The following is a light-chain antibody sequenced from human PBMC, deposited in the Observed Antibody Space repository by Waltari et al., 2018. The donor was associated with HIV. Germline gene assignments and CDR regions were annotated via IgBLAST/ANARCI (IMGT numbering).Light chain of an antibody. CDR1: QSVSTRY. J-gene: IGKJ3*01. CDR3: QQYGSSPGIT. Sequence: EIVLTQSPGPLSLSPGDRATLSSSARQSVSTRYLSCYPHTPGHPPTLLIYGASSRATGIPDRFSGSGSGTDFTLTISRLEPEDFAVYYCQQYGSSPGITFGPGTKVDIK. CDR2: GAS. V-gene: IGKV3-20*01.